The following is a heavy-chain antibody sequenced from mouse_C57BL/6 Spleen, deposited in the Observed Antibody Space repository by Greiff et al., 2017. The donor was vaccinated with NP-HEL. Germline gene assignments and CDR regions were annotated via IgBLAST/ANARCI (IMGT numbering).Heavy chain of an antibody. V-gene: IGHV10-1*01. CDR2: IRSKSNNYAT. CDR3: VRRESGYAMDY. D-gene: IGHD1-3*01. Sequence: EVKLMESGGGLVQPKGSLKLSCAASGFSFNTYAMNWVRQAPGKGLEWVARIRSKSNNYATYYADSVKDRFTISRDDSESMLYLQMTNLKTEETAMYYCVRRESGYAMDYWGQGNSVTVSS. J-gene: IGHJ4*01. CDR1: GFSFNTYA.